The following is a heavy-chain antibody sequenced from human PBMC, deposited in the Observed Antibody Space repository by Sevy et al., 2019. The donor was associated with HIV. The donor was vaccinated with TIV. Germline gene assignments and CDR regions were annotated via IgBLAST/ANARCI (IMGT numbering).Heavy chain of an antibody. D-gene: IGHD1-26*01. Sequence: SETLSLTCAVSGASISADYWSWIRQPPGKGLEWIGYIYYSGSTSYNPSLKSRTSISMATSRNQFSLKLTSVTAADTAVYLCARSRRSGSYGDFDYWGRGARVTVSS. CDR1: GASISADY. J-gene: IGHJ4*02. V-gene: IGHV4-59*01. CDR2: IYYSGST. CDR3: ARSRRSGSYGDFDY.